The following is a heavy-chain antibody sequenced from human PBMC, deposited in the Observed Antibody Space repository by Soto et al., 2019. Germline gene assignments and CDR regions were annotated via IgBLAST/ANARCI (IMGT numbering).Heavy chain of an antibody. D-gene: IGHD3-22*01. V-gene: IGHV3-23*01. J-gene: IGHJ4*02. CDR2: MSRTGDNT. CDR1: GFTISSRDNHA. Sequence: GGSLRLSCAASGFTISSRDNHAMSWVRQAPGKGLEWVSSMSRTGDNTYYADSVKGRFTISRDNSKNTLYLQMNSLRAEDTAIYYCAKDQSNSNPLYYFDFWGPGTLVTVSS. CDR3: AKDQSNSNPLYYFDF.